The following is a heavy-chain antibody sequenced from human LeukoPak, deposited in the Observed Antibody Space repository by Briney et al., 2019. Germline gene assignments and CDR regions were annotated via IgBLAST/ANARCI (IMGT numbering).Heavy chain of an antibody. V-gene: IGHV1-69*13. CDR3: AIPETYYYGSGSYKRVYYYYGMDV. D-gene: IGHD3-10*01. CDR2: IIPIFGTA. Sequence: SVKVSCKASGGTFSSYAISWVRQAPGQGLEWMGGIIPIFGTANYAQKFQGRVTITADESTSTAYMELSSLRSEDTAMYYCAIPETYYYGSGSYKRVYYYYGMDVWGKGTTVTVSS. CDR1: GGTFSSYA. J-gene: IGHJ6*04.